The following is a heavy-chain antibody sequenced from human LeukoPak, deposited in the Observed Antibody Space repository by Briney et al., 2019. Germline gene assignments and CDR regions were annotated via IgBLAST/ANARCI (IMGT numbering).Heavy chain of an antibody. CDR2: VHLNGRT. V-gene: IGHV4-4*02. Sequence: PSETLSLTCDVSGGSISATNWWTWIRQPPGGGLEWIGEVHLNGRTHYSPSLESRVTMSADMCENHISLQLTSVTAADTAVYYCAREGGFYRPLDYSGPGTLVIVSS. D-gene: IGHD2/OR15-2a*01. J-gene: IGHJ4*02. CDR3: AREGGFYRPLDY. CDR1: GGSISATNW.